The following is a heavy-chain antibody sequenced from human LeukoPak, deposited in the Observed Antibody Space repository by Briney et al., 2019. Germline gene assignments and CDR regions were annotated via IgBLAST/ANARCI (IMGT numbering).Heavy chain of an antibody. CDR1: GYTFSSYG. Sequence: WASVKVSSKAPGYTFSSYGIGWVRQAPGQGLEWMCRINTYRGNTDYGENSQGRVTMTTDTAASTVYMELESLRSDDTPGNYCARDSPDRSWFDPWGQGTLVTVSS. CDR3: ARDSPDRSWFDP. CDR2: INTYRGNT. J-gene: IGHJ5*02. V-gene: IGHV1-18*01.